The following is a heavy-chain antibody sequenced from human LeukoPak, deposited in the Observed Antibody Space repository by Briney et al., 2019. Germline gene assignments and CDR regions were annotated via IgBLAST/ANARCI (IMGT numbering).Heavy chain of an antibody. CDR3: ARRPAGAAGLFFDY. CDR1: GYNFTTYW. Sequence: GESLKISCKASGYNFTTYWIAWLRQMPGKGLECMGIIYPDDSDTRYSPSFQGQVSISADKSINTAYLQWSSLKAPDTAMYYCARRPAGAAGLFFDYWGQGALVTVSS. V-gene: IGHV5-51*01. D-gene: IGHD6-19*01. J-gene: IGHJ4*02. CDR2: IYPDDSDT.